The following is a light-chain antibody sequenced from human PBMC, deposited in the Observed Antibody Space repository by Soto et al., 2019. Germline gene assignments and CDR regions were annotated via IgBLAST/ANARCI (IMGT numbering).Light chain of an antibody. CDR3: SLYTSSSTYV. CDR2: EVS. CDR1: SSDVGSYNR. J-gene: IGLJ1*01. Sequence: QSALTQPPSVSGSPGQSVTISCTGTSSDVGSYNRVSWYQQPPGTAPKVMIYEVSNRPSGVPDRFSGSKSGNTTSLTISGLQDEDEADYYCSLYTSSSTYVFGTGTKLTVL. V-gene: IGLV2-18*01.